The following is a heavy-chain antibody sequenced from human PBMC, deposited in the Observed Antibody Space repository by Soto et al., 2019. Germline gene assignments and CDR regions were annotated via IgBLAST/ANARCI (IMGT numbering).Heavy chain of an antibody. CDR1: GFTFSSYA. CDR2: ISGSGGST. V-gene: IGHV3-23*01. Sequence: EVQLLESGGGLVQPGGSLRLSCAASGFTFSSYAMSWVRQAPGKGLEWVSAISGSGGSTYYADSVKGRFTISRDNAKNSLYLQMNSLRDEDTAVYYCARGYCSSTSCYTGRFGYWGQGTLVTVSS. CDR3: ARGYCSSTSCYTGRFGY. J-gene: IGHJ4*02. D-gene: IGHD2-2*02.